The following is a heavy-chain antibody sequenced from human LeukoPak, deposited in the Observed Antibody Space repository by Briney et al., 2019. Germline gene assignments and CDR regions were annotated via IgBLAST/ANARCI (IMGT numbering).Heavy chain of an antibody. J-gene: IGHJ4*02. Sequence: ASVKVSCKASGGTFSSYTISWVRQAPGQGPEWMGRIIPILGIANYAQKFQGRVTITADKSTSTAYMELSSLRSEDTAVYYCARGGLGMTTVTKFDYWGQGTLVTVSS. V-gene: IGHV1-69*02. CDR3: ARGGLGMTTVTKFDY. CDR2: IIPILGIA. CDR1: GGTFSSYT. D-gene: IGHD4-17*01.